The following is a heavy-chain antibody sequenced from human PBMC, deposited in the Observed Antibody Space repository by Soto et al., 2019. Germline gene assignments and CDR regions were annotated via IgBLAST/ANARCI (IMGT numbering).Heavy chain of an antibody. CDR3: ARGYDDVGGSYRYYYYYGMDV. D-gene: IGHD3-16*02. CDR1: GGTFSSYA. V-gene: IGHV1-69*01. CDR2: IIPIFGTA. Sequence: QVQLVQSGAEVKKPGSSVKVSCKAYGGTFSSYAISWVRQAPGQGLEWMGGIIPIFGTANYAQTFQGRVTITADESTSTAYMELNSLRSEDTAVYYCARGYDDVGGSYRYYYYYGMDVWVQGTTVTDSS. J-gene: IGHJ6*02.